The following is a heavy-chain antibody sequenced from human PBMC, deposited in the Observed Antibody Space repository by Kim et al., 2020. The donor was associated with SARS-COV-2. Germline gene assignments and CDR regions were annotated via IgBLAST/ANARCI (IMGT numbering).Heavy chain of an antibody. CDR2: ISYDGSNK. CDR3: AKVFTASSWFFDY. J-gene: IGHJ4*02. D-gene: IGHD6-13*01. CDR1: GFTFSSYG. V-gene: IGHV3-30*18. Sequence: GGSLRLSCAASGFTFSSYGMHWVRQAPGKGLEWVAVISYDGSNKYYADSVKGRFTISRDNSKNTLYLQMNSLRAEDTAVYYCAKVFTASSWFFDYWGQGTLVTVSS.